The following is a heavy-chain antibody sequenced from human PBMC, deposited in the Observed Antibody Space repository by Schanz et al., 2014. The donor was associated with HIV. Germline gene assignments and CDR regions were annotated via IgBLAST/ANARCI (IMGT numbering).Heavy chain of an antibody. CDR3: ARAAFSSEYYYGMDV. V-gene: IGHV1-69*01. Sequence: QVQLVQSGAEVKKPGSSVKVSCKASGGTFSIYAISWVRQAHGQGLEWMGGIIPIFGTANYAQKFKGRVTIIADESTSTAYMEMSSLRSADTAVYSCARAAFSSEYYYGMDVWGQGTTVTVSS. D-gene: IGHD3-3*02. CDR1: GGTFSIYA. CDR2: IIPIFGTA. J-gene: IGHJ6*02.